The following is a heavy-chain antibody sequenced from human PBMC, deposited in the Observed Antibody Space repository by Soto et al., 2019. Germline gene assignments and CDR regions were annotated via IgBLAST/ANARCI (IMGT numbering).Heavy chain of an antibody. CDR1: GFTFSYYA. Sequence: VGSLRLSCAASGFTFSYYAMGWVRQAPGKGLEWVSVISDNGGLTYYTDSVKGRFTISRDNSKNTLYLRMSSLRAEDTAIYYCVKDAKRSDGWYYFDYWGRGTLVTVSS. CDR3: VKDAKRSDGWYYFDY. V-gene: IGHV3-23*01. J-gene: IGHJ4*02. D-gene: IGHD6-19*01. CDR2: ISDNGGLT.